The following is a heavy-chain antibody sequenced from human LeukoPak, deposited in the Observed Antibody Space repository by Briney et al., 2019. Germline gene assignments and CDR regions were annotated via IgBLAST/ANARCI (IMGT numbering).Heavy chain of an antibody. V-gene: IGHV3-73*01. Sequence: GGSLRLSCAASGFTFSGSAMHWVRQASGKGLEWVGRIRSKANSYATAYAASVKGRFTISRDDSKNTAYLQMNSLKTEDTAVYYCTGNEPDYGDYYYYMDVWGKGTTVTISS. J-gene: IGHJ6*03. CDR3: TGNEPDYGDYYYYMDV. CDR1: GFTFSGSA. D-gene: IGHD4-17*01. CDR2: IRSKANSYAT.